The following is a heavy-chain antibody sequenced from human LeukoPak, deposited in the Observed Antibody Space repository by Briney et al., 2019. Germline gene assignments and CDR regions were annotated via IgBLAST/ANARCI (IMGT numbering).Heavy chain of an antibody. CDR3: ARGEIAYFDY. CDR2: IYCSGST. J-gene: IGHJ4*02. Sequence: TLSLTCTVSGGSISSGGYYWSWIRQHPGKGLEWIGYIYCSGSTYYNPSLKSRVTISVDTSKNQFSLKLSSVTAADTAVYYCARGEIAYFDYWGQGTLATVSS. V-gene: IGHV4-31*03. CDR1: GGSISSGGYY.